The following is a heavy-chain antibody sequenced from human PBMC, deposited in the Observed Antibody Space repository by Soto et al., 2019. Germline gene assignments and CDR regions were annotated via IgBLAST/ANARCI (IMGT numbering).Heavy chain of an antibody. Sequence: GGSLRLSCAASGFTFSSYSMNWVRQAPGKGLEWVSSISSSSSYIYYADSVKGRFTISRDNAKNSLYLQMNSLRAEDTAVYYCASKAVAQRGADAFDIWGQGTMVTVSS. D-gene: IGHD6-19*01. CDR1: GFTFSSYS. CDR3: ASKAVAQRGADAFDI. CDR2: ISSSSSYI. V-gene: IGHV3-21*01. J-gene: IGHJ3*02.